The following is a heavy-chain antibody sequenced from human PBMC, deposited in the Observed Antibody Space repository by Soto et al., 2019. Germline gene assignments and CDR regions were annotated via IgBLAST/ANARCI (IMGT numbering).Heavy chain of an antibody. J-gene: IGHJ6*02. CDR1: GCSFTSYW. V-gene: IGHV5-10-1*01. CDR3: ARRQVVPTYYYGMDV. CDR2: IDPSDSYT. Sequence: PGESLKISCKGSGCSFTSYWISWVRQMPGKGLEWMGRIDPSDSYTNYSPSFQGHVTISADKSISTAYLQWSSLKASDTAMYYCARRQVVPTYYYGMDVWGQGTTVTVSS. D-gene: IGHD2-2*01.